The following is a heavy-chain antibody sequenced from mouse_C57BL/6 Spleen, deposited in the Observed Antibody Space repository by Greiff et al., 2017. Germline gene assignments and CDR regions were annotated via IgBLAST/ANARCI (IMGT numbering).Heavy chain of an antibody. CDR1: GYTFTSYW. V-gene: IGHV1-55*01. CDR2: IYPGSGST. Sequence: QVQLQQPGAELVKPGASVKMSCKASGYTFTSYWITWVKQRPGQGLEWIGDIYPGSGSTNYNEKFKSKATLTVDTSSSTAYMQLSSLTSEDSAVYYCAREGAYPGYAMDYWGQGTSVTVSS. D-gene: IGHD3-1*01. CDR3: AREGAYPGYAMDY. J-gene: IGHJ4*01.